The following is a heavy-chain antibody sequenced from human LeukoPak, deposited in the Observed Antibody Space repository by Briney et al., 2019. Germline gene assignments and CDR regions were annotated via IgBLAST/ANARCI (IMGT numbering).Heavy chain of an antibody. J-gene: IGHJ3*02. CDR3: ASTQVVADAFDI. CDR2: IYTSGST. D-gene: IGHD2-15*01. Sequence: SETLSLTCTVPGGSISSYYWSWIRQPAGKGLEWIGRIYTSGSTNYNPSLKSRVTMSVDTSKNQFSLKLSSVTAADTAVYYCASTQVVADAFDIWGQGTMVTVSS. CDR1: GGSISSYY. V-gene: IGHV4-4*07.